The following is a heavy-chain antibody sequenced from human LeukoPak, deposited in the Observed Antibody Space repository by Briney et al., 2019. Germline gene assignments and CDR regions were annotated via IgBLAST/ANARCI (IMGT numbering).Heavy chain of an antibody. D-gene: IGHD5-12*01. CDR2: IYYSGST. V-gene: IGHV4-59*12. CDR3: ARGKWLRSSFDY. Sequence: SETLSLTCTVTGGSISSYYWSWIRQPPGKGLEWIGYIYYSGSTNYNPSLKSRVTISVDTSKNQFSLKLSSVTAADTAVYYCARGKWLRSSFDYWGQGTLVTVSS. CDR1: GGSISSYY. J-gene: IGHJ4*02.